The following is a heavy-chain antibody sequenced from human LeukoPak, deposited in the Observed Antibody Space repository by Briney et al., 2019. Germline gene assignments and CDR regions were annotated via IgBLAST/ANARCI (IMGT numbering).Heavy chain of an antibody. V-gene: IGHV4-39*01. CDR2: IYYSGST. CDR3: ARHVLRFLEWLLDPPNWLDP. J-gene: IGHJ5*02. D-gene: IGHD3-3*01. CDR1: GGSISSSSYY. Sequence: SETLSLTCTVSGGSISSSSYYWGRIRQPPGKGLEWIGSIYYSGSTYYNPSLKSRVTMSVDTSKNQFSLKLSSVTAADTAVYYCARHVLRFLEWLLDPPNWLDPWGQGTLVTVSS.